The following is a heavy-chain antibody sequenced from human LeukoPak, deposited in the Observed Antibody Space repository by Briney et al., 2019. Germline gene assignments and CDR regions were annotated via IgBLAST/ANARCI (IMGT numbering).Heavy chain of an antibody. Sequence: PGRSLRLSCAASGFTFSSYSMNWVRQAPGKGLEWVSSISSSSSYIYYADSVKGRFTISRDNAKNSLYLQMNSLRAEDTAVYYCARDCSSTSCYPYYYYMDVWGKGTTVTVSS. CDR1: GFTFSSYS. CDR2: ISSSSSYI. J-gene: IGHJ6*03. V-gene: IGHV3-21*01. D-gene: IGHD2-2*01. CDR3: ARDCSSTSCYPYYYYMDV.